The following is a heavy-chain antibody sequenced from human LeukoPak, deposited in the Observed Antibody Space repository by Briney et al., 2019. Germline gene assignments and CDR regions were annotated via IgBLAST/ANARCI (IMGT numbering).Heavy chain of an antibody. CDR1: GGTFSSYA. V-gene: IGHV1-69*13. Sequence: SVKVSCKASGGTFSSYAISWVRQAPGQGLEWMGGIIPIFGTANYAQKFQGRVTITADESTSTAYMELSSLRSEDTAVYYCARDLSFGVASPFDYWGQGTLVTVSS. CDR2: IIPIFGTA. J-gene: IGHJ4*02. CDR3: ARDLSFGVASPFDY. D-gene: IGHD3-3*01.